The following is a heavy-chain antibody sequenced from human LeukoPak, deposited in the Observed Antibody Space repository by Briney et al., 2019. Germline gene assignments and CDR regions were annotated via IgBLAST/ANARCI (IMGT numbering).Heavy chain of an antibody. CDR3: ARGFGHSYGFTSLSDY. CDR1: GFTFSSYA. V-gene: IGHV3-30*01. J-gene: IGHJ4*02. CDR2: ISYDGSNK. Sequence: GRSLRLSCAASGFTFSSYAMHWVRQAPGKGLEWVAVISYDGSNKYYADSVKGRFTISRDNSKNTLYLQMNSLRAEDTAVYYCARGFGHSYGFTSLSDYWGQGTLVTVSS. D-gene: IGHD5-18*01.